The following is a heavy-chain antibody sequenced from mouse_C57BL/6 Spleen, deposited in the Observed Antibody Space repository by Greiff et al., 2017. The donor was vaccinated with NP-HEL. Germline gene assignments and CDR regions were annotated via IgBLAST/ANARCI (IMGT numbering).Heavy chain of an antibody. Sequence: QVQLQQSGAELVKPGASVKISCKASGYAFSSYWMNWVKQRPGKGLEWIGQIYPGDGDTNYNGKFKGKATLTADKSSSTAYMQLSSLTSEDSAVYFCARGGYGSSPYYAMDYWGQGTSVTVSS. CDR1: GYAFSSYW. D-gene: IGHD1-1*01. CDR2: IYPGDGDT. J-gene: IGHJ4*01. V-gene: IGHV1-80*01. CDR3: ARGGYGSSPYYAMDY.